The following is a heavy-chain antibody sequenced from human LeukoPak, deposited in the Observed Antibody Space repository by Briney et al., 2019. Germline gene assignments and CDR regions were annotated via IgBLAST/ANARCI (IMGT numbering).Heavy chain of an antibody. V-gene: IGHV4-31*03. CDR1: GGSISSGGYY. Sequence: PSETLSLTCTVSGGSISSGGYYWSWLRQHPGKGLEWIGYIYYSGSTYYNPSLKSRVTISVDTSKNQFSLKLSSVTAADTAVYYCARAVITHYSDYWGQGTLVTVSS. D-gene: IGHD2-21*01. CDR2: IYYSGST. J-gene: IGHJ4*02. CDR3: ARAVITHYSDY.